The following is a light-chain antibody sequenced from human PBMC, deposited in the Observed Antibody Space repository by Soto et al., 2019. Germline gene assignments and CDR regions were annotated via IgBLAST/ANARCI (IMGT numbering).Light chain of an antibody. J-gene: IGKJ4*01. V-gene: IGKV1-39*01. CDR1: QSITNY. Sequence: PDSRCAISETIGDRFTITCRASQSITNYLNWYQHKPGQAPNLLIYAASTLQAGVPSRFRGSGSGTDFTLTISSLQPEDFATYFCPQRTWSPPTSAGRTKV. CDR2: AAS. CDR3: PQRTWSPPT.